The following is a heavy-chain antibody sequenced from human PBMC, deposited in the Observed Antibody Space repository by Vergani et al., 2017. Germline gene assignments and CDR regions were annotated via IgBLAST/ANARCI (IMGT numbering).Heavy chain of an antibody. Sequence: EVQLVQSGAEVKKPGATMKISCKVSGYTFTDHYMHWVKQAPGKGLEWMGLVDPEDGETIYAEKFKGRVTIAADTSTDTAHLELSSLRSEDTAVYYCATAVGATPYYWGQGTLVTVSS. CDR1: GYTFTDHY. CDR2: VDPEDGET. D-gene: IGHD5-12*01. CDR3: ATAVGATPYY. J-gene: IGHJ4*02. V-gene: IGHV1-69-2*01.